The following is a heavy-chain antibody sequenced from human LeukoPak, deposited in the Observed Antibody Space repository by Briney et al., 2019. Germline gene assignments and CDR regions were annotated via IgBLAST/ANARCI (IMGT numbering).Heavy chain of an antibody. CDR1: GFTVSSNY. Sequence: GGSLRLSCAASGFTVSSNYMSWVRQAPGKGLEWVSYISSSGSTIYYADSVKGRFTISRDNAKNSLYLQMNSLRAEDTAVYYCARDGKGLAYYFDYWGQGTLVTVSS. J-gene: IGHJ4*02. CDR2: ISSSGSTI. CDR3: ARDGKGLAYYFDY. D-gene: IGHD6-19*01. V-gene: IGHV3-11*04.